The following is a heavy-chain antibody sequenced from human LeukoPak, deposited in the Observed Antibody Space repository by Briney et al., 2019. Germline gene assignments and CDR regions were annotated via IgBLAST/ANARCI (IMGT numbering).Heavy chain of an antibody. J-gene: IGHJ4*02. CDR2: INHSGST. CDR1: GGSFSGYY. V-gene: IGHV4-34*01. Sequence: SETLSLTCAVYGGSFSGYYWSWIRQPPGKGLEWIGEINHSGSTNYNPSLKSRVTISVDTSKNQFSLKLSSVTAADTAVYYCARGPYYYGSGSYIYWGQGTLVTVSS. D-gene: IGHD3-10*01. CDR3: ARGPYYYGSGSYIY.